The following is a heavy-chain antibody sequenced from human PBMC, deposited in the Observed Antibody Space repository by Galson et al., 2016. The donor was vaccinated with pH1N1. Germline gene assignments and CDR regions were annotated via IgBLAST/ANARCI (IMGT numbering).Heavy chain of an antibody. V-gene: IGHV1-2*02. CDR3: ILMSRGNALNM. D-gene: IGHD3-10*01. CDR1: GGTFRTYV. CDR2: INPNSGGT. Sequence: SVKVSCKASGGTFRTYVISWVRQAPGQGLEWMGWINPNSGGTKFPQKFQGRVTMTRDTSITTAYMDLSSLRSDDTAVYYCILMSRGNALNMWGHGTMATVSS. J-gene: IGHJ3*02.